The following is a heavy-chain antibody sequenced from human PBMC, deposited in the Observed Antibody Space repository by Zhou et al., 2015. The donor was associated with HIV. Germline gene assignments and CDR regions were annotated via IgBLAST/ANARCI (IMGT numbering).Heavy chain of an antibody. CDR1: GGTFSTYA. V-gene: IGHV1-69*01. CDR2: IMPIFGTR. J-gene: IGHJ5*02. CDR3: ARGAIQGSNEGSNSWNWFDP. D-gene: IGHD6-13*01. Sequence: QVQLVQSGAEVKKPGSSVTVSCKAFGGTFSTYAIIWVRQAPGQGLEWMGGIMPIFGTRNYAQKFQGRVAISADESTSTAYMELSSLRSEDTAVYYCARGAIQGSNEGSNSWNWFDPWGQGTLVTVSS.